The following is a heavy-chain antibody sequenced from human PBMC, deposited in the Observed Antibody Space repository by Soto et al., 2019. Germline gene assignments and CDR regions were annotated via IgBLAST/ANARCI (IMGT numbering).Heavy chain of an antibody. J-gene: IGHJ5*02. Sequence: EVQLVESGGGLVQAGGSLRLSCAASGFTVSGNYMAWVRQAPGKGLEWVSIIYSTNNTYYADFVKGRFTMSRDNSKNPMWIQMNSLRAEDTAVYYCARASIVSTMGGWLDPWGQGARVIVSS. V-gene: IGHV3-66*01. D-gene: IGHD5-12*01. CDR2: IYSTNNT. CDR3: ARASIVSTMGGWLDP. CDR1: GFTVSGNY.